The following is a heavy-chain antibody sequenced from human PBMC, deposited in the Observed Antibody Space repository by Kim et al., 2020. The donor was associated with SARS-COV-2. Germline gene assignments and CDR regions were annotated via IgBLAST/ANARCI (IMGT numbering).Heavy chain of an antibody. CDR1: GFTFSSYD. CDR3: ARSLKSGSYSRGYYYYGMDV. V-gene: IGHV3-13*04. D-gene: IGHD1-26*01. Sequence: GGSLRLSCAASGFTFSSYDMHWVRQATGKGLEWVSAIGTAGDTYYPGSVKGRFTISRENAKNSLYLQMNSLRAGDTAVYYCARSLKSGSYSRGYYYYGMDVWGQGTTVTVSS. CDR2: IGTAGDT. J-gene: IGHJ6*02.